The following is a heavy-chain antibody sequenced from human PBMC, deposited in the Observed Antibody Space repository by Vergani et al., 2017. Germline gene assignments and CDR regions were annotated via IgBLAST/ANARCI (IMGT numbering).Heavy chain of an antibody. D-gene: IGHD3-10*01. CDR1: GYSFTSYW. CDR2: IYPGDSDT. V-gene: IGHV5-51*01. J-gene: IGHJ4*02. CDR3: ARPATMMVRGVIGPYYFDY. Sequence: EVQLVQSGAEVKKPGESLKISCKGSGYSFTSYWIGWVRQMPGKGLEWMGIIYPGDSDTRYSPSFQGQVTISADKSISTAYLQGSSLKASDTAMYYCARPATMMVRGVIGPYYFDYWGQGTLVTVSS.